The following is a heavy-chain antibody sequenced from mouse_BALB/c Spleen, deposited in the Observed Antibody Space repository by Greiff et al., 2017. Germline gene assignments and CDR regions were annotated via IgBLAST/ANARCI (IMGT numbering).Heavy chain of an antibody. D-gene: IGHD6-1*01. J-gene: IGHJ3*01. CDR3: AIGPSFAY. CDR1: GFTFSSYA. V-gene: IGHV5-6-5*01. Sequence: EVKLVESGGGLVKPGGSLKLSCAASGFTFSSYAMSWVRQTPEKRLEWVASISSGGSTYYPDSVKGRFTISRDNARNILYLQMSSLRSEDTAMYYCAIGPSFAYWGQGTLVTVSA. CDR2: ISSGGST.